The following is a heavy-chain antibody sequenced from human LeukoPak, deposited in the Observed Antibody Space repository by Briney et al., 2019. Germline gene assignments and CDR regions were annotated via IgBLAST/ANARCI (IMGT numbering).Heavy chain of an antibody. V-gene: IGHV1-2*06. CDR1: GYTFTGYY. J-gene: IGHJ5*02. CDR2: INPNSGGT. D-gene: IGHD2-2*01. CDR3: ATYCSSTSCPNWFDP. Sequence: SVKVSCKASGYTFTGYYVHWVRQAPGQGLEWMGRINPNSGGTNYAQKFQGRVTMTRDTSISTAYMELSRLRSDDTAVYYCATYCSSTSCPNWFDPWGQGTLVTVSS.